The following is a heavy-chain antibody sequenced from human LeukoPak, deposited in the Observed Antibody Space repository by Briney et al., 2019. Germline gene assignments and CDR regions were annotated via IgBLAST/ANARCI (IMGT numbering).Heavy chain of an antibody. J-gene: IGHJ3*02. CDR3: AKNRWAACIIIDAFDI. Sequence: GGSLRLSCAASGFTFSSYAMSWVRQAPGKGLEWVSSISGNGGSTYYAVSVQGRFTISRDNSKNTLYLQMNSLKVEDTAVYYCAKNRWAACIIIDAFDIWGQGTMVTVSS. V-gene: IGHV3-23*01. CDR2: ISGNGGST. D-gene: IGHD3-10*01. CDR1: GFTFSSYA.